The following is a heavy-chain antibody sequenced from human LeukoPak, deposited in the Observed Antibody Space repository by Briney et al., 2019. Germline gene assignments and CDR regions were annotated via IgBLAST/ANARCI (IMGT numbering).Heavy chain of an antibody. V-gene: IGHV3-15*07. J-gene: IGHJ4*02. CDR1: GFTFSNAW. Sequence: GGSLRLSRAASGFTFSNAWIIWVRQPPGKGLEWVGRIKSKADGGTMEFAAPMKGRFTISRDDSKNTVYLQMSSLKTEDTAVYYCTTDLGDYWGQGTLVTVSS. CDR2: IKSKADGGTM. CDR3: TTDLGDY.